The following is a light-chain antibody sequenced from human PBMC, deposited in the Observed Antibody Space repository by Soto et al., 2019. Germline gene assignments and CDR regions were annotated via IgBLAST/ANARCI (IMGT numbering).Light chain of an antibody. Sequence: DIQMTQSPSTLSASVGDRVTITCRASQSISSWLAWYQQKPGKAPKLLIYKASSLESGVPSRFSGSGSGTEFTLTISSLQPGDFATYYCQQYNSYPLTFGPGTKVDIK. J-gene: IGKJ3*01. CDR1: QSISSW. V-gene: IGKV1-5*03. CDR3: QQYNSYPLT. CDR2: KAS.